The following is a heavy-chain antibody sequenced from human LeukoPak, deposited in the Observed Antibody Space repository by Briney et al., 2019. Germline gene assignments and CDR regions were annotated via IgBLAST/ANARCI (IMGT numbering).Heavy chain of an antibody. Sequence: SDTLSLTCTVSGDSINNYYWSWIRQPPGKGLEWIGNVNYSGSTNSNPSLKSRATISVDMSRKHFFLDLSSVTAADTAVYYCARAVHYSGTSDQYTGGWYYFDFWGQGTLVTVSS. J-gene: IGHJ4*02. CDR3: ARAVHYSGTSDQYTGGWYYFDF. D-gene: IGHD3-10*01. CDR2: VNYSGST. V-gene: IGHV4-59*01. CDR1: GDSINNYY.